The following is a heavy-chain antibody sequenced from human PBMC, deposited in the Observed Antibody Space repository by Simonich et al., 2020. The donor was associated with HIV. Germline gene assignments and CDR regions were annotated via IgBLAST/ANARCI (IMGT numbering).Heavy chain of an antibody. CDR3: AKEGSMGAFDI. CDR2: T. D-gene: IGHD3-10*01. V-gene: IGHV3-23*01. CDR1: GFTFTNSA. Sequence: EVQLLESGGGLVQPGGSLRLSCVASGFTFTNSAMSWVRQAPGKGRGGVSGTYYADSVKGRFTISRDNSKNTLYLQMNSLRADDTAVYYCAKEGSMGAFDIWGQGTMVTVSS. J-gene: IGHJ3*02.